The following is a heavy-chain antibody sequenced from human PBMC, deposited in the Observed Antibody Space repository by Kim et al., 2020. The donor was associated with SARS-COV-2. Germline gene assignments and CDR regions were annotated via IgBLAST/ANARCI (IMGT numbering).Heavy chain of an antibody. J-gene: IGHJ3*02. Sequence: SFQGQVTISADKSISTAYLQWSSLKASDTAMYYCARPCRRGSYWTDAFDIWGQGTMVTVSS. D-gene: IGHD1-26*01. V-gene: IGHV5-51*01. CDR3: ARPCRRGSYWTDAFDI.